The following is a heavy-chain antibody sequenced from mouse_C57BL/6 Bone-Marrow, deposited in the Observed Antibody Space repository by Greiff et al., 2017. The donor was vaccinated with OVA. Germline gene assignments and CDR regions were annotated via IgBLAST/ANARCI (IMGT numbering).Heavy chain of an antibody. Sequence: VQLQQPGAELVKPGASVKVSCKASGYTFTSYWMPWVKQRPGQGLEWIGRINPSDSDTNYNQKFKSKATLTVDKSSSTAYMHLSSLTSEDSAVYDCAIWKLGRRFAYWCQGTLVTVSA. V-gene: IGHV1-74*01. CDR3: AIWKLGRRFAY. CDR1: GYTFTSYW. D-gene: IGHD4-1*01. J-gene: IGHJ3*01. CDR2: INPSDSDT.